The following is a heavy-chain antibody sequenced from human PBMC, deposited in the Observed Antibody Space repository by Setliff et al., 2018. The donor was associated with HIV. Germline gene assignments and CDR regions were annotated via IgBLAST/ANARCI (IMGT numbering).Heavy chain of an antibody. D-gene: IGHD5-18*01. CDR1: GFTFSSYS. CDR3: ASIELAAMVPVDY. Sequence: PGGSLRLSCAASGFTFSSYSMNWVRQAPGKGLEWVSAISSGGEIMFYADSVKGRFTISRDNSKNTLYLQMNSLRAEDTAVYYCASIELAAMVPVDYWGQGTLVTVSS. J-gene: IGHJ4*02. V-gene: IGHV3-23*01. CDR2: ISSGGEIM.